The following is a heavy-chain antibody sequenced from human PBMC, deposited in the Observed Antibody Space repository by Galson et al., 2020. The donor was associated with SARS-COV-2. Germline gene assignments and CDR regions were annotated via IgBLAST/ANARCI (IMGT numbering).Heavy chain of an antibody. J-gene: IGHJ4*02. V-gene: IGHV4-39*01. CDR2: IYYSGST. CDR1: GGSISSSSYY. D-gene: IGHD2-2*01. Sequence: SETLSLTCTVSGGSISSSSYYWGWIRQPPGKGLEWIGSIYYSGSTYYNPSLKSRVTISVDTSKNQFSLKLSSVTAADTAVYYCARHDYCSSTSCYGLPNFDYWGQGTLVTVSS. CDR3: ARHDYCSSTSCYGLPNFDY.